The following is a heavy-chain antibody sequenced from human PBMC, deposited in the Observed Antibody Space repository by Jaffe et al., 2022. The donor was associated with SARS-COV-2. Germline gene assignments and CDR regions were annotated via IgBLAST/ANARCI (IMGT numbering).Heavy chain of an antibody. Sequence: QVQLQQWGTGLLKPSETLSLTCAVNGGSFRGYYWSWIRQPPGKGLEWIGEIDQSGNTNCNPSLKSRVTISVDTSNNQFSLTLSSVTAADTAAYYCARGVAGTMVRGVIIYYYYMDVWDKGTTVTVSS. D-gene: IGHD3-10*01. CDR1: GGSFRGYY. CDR3: ARGVAGTMVRGVIIYYYYMDV. CDR2: IDQSGNT. J-gene: IGHJ6*03. V-gene: IGHV4-34*01.